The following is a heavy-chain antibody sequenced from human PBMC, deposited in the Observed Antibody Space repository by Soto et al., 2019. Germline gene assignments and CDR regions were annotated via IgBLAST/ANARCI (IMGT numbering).Heavy chain of an antibody. D-gene: IGHD2-2*01. CDR3: AKDPASRSPYYFDY. Sequence: PGGSLRLSCAASGFXFSNYWMSWVRQAPGKGLEWVSVISASGGTTYYADSVKGRFTISRDNSRNTLYLQMDSLRAEDTALYYCAKDPASRSPYYFDYWGQGTLVTVSS. J-gene: IGHJ4*02. CDR1: GFXFSNYW. V-gene: IGHV3-23*01. CDR2: ISASGGTT.